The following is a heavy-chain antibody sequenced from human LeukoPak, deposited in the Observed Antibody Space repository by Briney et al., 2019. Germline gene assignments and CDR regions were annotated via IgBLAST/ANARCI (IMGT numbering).Heavy chain of an antibody. D-gene: IGHD3-22*01. J-gene: IGHJ4*02. Sequence: GASVTVSCKASRYTFTSYGISWVRQAPGQGLEWMGWISAYNGNTNYAQKPQGRVTMTTDTSTSTAYMELRSLRSDETAVYYCARVTYYYDSSGYFDYWGQGTLVTVSS. CDR1: RYTFTSYG. CDR3: ARVTYYYDSSGYFDY. V-gene: IGHV1-18*01. CDR2: ISAYNGNT.